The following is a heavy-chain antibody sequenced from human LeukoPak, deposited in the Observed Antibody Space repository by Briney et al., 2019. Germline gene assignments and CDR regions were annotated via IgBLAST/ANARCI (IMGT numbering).Heavy chain of an antibody. CDR3: AKRRDSSGYYYLRSYYFDY. Sequence: PGGSLRLSCAASGFTFSSYAMNWVRQAPGKGLEWVSAISGSGGSTYYADSVKGRFTISRDNSKNTLYLQMNSLRAEDTAVYYCAKRRDSSGYYYLRSYYFDYWGQGTLVTVSS. V-gene: IGHV3-23*01. D-gene: IGHD3-22*01. CDR2: ISGSGGST. CDR1: GFTFSSYA. J-gene: IGHJ4*02.